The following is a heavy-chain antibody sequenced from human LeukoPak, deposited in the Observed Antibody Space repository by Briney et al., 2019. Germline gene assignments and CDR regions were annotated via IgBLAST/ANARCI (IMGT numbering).Heavy chain of an antibody. J-gene: IGHJ4*02. CDR2: ISYDERDK. V-gene: IGHV3-30*03. CDR1: GFSFSNYG. Sequence: GGSLRLSCAASGFSFSNYGMHWLRQAPGKGLERVAVISYDERDKHYGDSVKGRLTISRDNSKNTLSLQMSSLRPDDTAVYYCARNRGATGYYWVDYWGQGTLVTVSA. CDR3: ARNRGATGYYWVDY. D-gene: IGHD3-22*01.